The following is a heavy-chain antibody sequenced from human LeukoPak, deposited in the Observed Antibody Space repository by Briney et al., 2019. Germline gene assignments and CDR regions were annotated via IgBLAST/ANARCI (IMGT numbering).Heavy chain of an antibody. CDR3: ARANSGSSYAIEKGTPFDY. CDR1: GFTFSSYA. V-gene: IGHV3-30-3*01. CDR2: ISYDGSNK. D-gene: IGHD1-26*01. J-gene: IGHJ4*02. Sequence: GGSLRLSCAASGFTFSSYAMHWVRQAPGKGLEWVAVISYDGSNKYYADSVKGRFTISRDNSKNTLYLQMNSLRAEDTAVYYCARANSGSSYAIEKGTPFDYWGQGTLVTVSS.